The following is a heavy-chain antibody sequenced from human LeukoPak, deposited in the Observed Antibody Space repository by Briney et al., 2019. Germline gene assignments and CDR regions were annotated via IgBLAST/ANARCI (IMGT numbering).Heavy chain of an antibody. CDR2: IDDRGST. D-gene: IGHD3-10*01. CDR1: GGYFNFYF. Sequence: PSETLSLTCTVSGGYFNFYFWHWIRQPPGKGLEWIGEIDDRGSTSYTPSLRGRVIVSVDTSRNDVSLKLTSVTAADTAVYYCGRDSDSGFQWGQGTLVTVSS. J-gene: IGHJ1*01. CDR3: GRDSDSGFQ. V-gene: IGHV4-34*01.